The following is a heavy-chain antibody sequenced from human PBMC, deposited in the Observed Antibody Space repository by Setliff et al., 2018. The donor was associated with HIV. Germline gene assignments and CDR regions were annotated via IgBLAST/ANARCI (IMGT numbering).Heavy chain of an antibody. CDR3: ARHPGFWSGLWYFDL. CDR2: IYYSGST. D-gene: IGHD3-3*01. Sequence: SETLSLTCTVSGGSITSSNYYWGCIRQTPGKGLEWIGTIYYSGSTYYNPSLRSRVTISVDTSKNQFSLKLGSVTAADTAIYYCARHPGFWSGLWYFDLWGRGTLVTVSS. J-gene: IGHJ2*01. V-gene: IGHV4-39*01. CDR1: GGSITSSNYY.